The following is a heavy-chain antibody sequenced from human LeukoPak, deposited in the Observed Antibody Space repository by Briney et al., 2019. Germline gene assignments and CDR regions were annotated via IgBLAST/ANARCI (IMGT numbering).Heavy chain of an antibody. V-gene: IGHV1-46*01. CDR2: INPSGGST. J-gene: IGHJ4*02. D-gene: IGHD6-6*01. Sequence: ASVKVSCKASGYTFTTYYMDWVRQAPGQGLEWMGLINPSGGSTNYAQKFQGRVTMTKDTSTSTVYMELSSLRSEDTAVYYCARGTSVTARAPDYFDYWGQGTLVTVSS. CDR1: GYTFTTYY. CDR3: ARGTSVTARAPDYFDY.